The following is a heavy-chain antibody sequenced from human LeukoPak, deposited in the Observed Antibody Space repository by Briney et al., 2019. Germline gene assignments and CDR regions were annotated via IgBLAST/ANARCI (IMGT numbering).Heavy chain of an antibody. CDR1: GFTFSNYA. V-gene: IGHV3-30*04. J-gene: IGHJ4*02. CDR3: ARGGGAMGTIKKAFFDY. CDR2: ISYDGINK. D-gene: IGHD5-24*01. Sequence: GGSLRLSCAASGFTFSNYAIHWVRQAPGKGLEWVAVISYDGINKYYADSVKGRFTISRDNSKNTLYLQMNSLRAEDTAVYYCARGGGAMGTIKKAFFDYWGQGTLVTVSS.